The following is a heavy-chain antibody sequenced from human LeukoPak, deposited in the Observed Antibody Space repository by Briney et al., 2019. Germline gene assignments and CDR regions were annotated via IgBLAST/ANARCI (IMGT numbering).Heavy chain of an antibody. CDR3: ARVAYYYGSGNIRLGTPVWYFDL. J-gene: IGHJ2*01. Sequence: ASVKVSCKVSGYTLTELSMHWVRQAPGKGLEWMGGFDPEDGETIYAQKFQGRVTMTEDTSTDTAYMELRSLRSDDTAVYYCARVAYYYGSGNIRLGTPVWYFDLWGRGTLVTVSS. D-gene: IGHD3-10*01. CDR1: GYTLTELS. CDR2: FDPEDGET. V-gene: IGHV1-24*01.